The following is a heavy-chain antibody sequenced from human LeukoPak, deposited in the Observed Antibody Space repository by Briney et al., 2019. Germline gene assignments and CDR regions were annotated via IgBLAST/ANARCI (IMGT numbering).Heavy chain of an antibody. CDR1: AGSFGGYY. CDR3: ARNSAYSSSSGVNA. CDR2: INDRGST. J-gene: IGHJ5*02. V-gene: IGHV4-34*01. D-gene: IGHD6-6*01. Sequence: PSETLSLTYAVYAGSFGGYYWSWIRQPPGKGPEWNGEINDRGSTNYNPSLKSRVTISVDMSKKQFSLELNSVTAADTAVYYCARNSAYSSSSGVNAWGQGTLVTVSS.